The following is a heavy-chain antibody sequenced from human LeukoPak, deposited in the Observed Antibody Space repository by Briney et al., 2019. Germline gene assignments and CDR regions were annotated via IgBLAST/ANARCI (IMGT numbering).Heavy chain of an antibody. CDR1: GGSISSYY. CDR2: IYYSGST. Sequence: PSETLSLTCTVSGGSISSYYWSWIRQPPGKGLEWIGYIYYSGSTYYNPSLKSRVTISVDTSKNQFSLKLSSVTAADTAVYYCARVVSGWYTHFDYWGQGTLVTVSS. CDR3: ARVVSGWYTHFDY. V-gene: IGHV4-59*12. J-gene: IGHJ4*02. D-gene: IGHD6-19*01.